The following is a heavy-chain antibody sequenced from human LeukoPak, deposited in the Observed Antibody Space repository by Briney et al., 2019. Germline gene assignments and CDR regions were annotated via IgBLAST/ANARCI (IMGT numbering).Heavy chain of an antibody. CDR1: GFTFSSYG. CDR3: AGGDTSGYYYAGFEY. D-gene: IGHD3-22*01. Sequence: PGGSLRLSCAASGFTFSSYGMHWVRQAPGKGLEWVAFMRYDGSNKYYADSVKGRFTISRDNSKNTLYLRMNSLRAEDTAVYYCAGGDTSGYYYAGFEYWGQGTLVTVSS. CDR2: MRYDGSNK. J-gene: IGHJ4*02. V-gene: IGHV3-30*02.